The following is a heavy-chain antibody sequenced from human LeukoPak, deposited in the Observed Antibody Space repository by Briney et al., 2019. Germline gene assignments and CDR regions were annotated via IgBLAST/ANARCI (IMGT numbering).Heavy chain of an antibody. CDR3: ARDRGRFLEWNQFGDGMDV. CDR2: IWYDGSNK. Sequence: GRSLRLSCAASGFTFSSYGMHWVRQAPGKGLEWVAVIWYDGSNKYYADSVKGRFTISRDNSKNTLYLKMNSLRAEDTAVYYCARDRGRFLEWNQFGDGMDVWGQGTPVTVSS. V-gene: IGHV3-33*01. CDR1: GFTFSSYG. J-gene: IGHJ6*02. D-gene: IGHD3-3*01.